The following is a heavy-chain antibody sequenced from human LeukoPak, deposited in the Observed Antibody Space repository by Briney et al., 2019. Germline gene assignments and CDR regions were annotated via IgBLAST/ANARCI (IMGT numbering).Heavy chain of an antibody. CDR1: GFTVSSNY. J-gene: IGHJ4*02. CDR3: ASYSSGWYAM. Sequence: GGSLRLSCAASGFTVSSNYMSWIRQAPGKGLEWVSYISSSGSTIYYADSVKGRFTISRDNAKNSLYLQMNSLRAEDTAVYYCASYSSGWYAMWGQGTLVTVSS. V-gene: IGHV3-11*04. D-gene: IGHD6-19*01. CDR2: ISSSGSTI.